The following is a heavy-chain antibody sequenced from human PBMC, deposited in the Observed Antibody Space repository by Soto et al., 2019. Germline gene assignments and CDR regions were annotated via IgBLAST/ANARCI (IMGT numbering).Heavy chain of an antibody. CDR3: ARLYDSSGYYRGDYYGMDV. CDR1: GGSISSSSYY. J-gene: IGHJ6*02. Sequence: SETLSLTCTVSGGSISSSSYYWGWIRQPPGKGLEWIGSIYYSGSTYYNPSLKSRVTISVDTSKNQFSLKLSSVTAADTAVYYCARLYDSSGYYRGDYYGMDVWGQGTTVTVSS. V-gene: IGHV4-39*01. CDR2: IYYSGST. D-gene: IGHD3-22*01.